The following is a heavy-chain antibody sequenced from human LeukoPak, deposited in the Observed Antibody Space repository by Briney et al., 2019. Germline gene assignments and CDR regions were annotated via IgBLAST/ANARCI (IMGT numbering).Heavy chain of an antibody. CDR1: GASISSGAYH. CDR2: SGNT. D-gene: IGHD3-10*01. Sequence: SETLSLTCTVSGASISSGAYHWSWIRQPPGKGLEWIGYSGNTDYNPSLDSRVTISVDTSKNQLSLRLSSVTTADTAVYFCATYYAGRGGSGYWGQGTLVIVSS. J-gene: IGHJ4*02. CDR3: ATYYAGRGGSGY. V-gene: IGHV4-30-4*01.